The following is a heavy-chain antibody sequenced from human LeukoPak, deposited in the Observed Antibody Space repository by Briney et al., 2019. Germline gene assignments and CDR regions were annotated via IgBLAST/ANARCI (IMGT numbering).Heavy chain of an antibody. CDR2: INPNSGGT. D-gene: IGHD2-2*01. CDR3: ARQDQYCSSTSCYYYYGMDV. J-gene: IGHJ6*02. V-gene: IGHV1-2*04. Sequence: ASVNVSCTASGYTFTGYYKHWVRQAPGQGLEWMGWINPNSGGTNYAQKFQGWVTMTRDTSISTAYMELSRLRSDDTAVYYCARQDQYCSSTSCYYYYGMDVWGQGTTVTVSS. CDR1: GYTFTGYY.